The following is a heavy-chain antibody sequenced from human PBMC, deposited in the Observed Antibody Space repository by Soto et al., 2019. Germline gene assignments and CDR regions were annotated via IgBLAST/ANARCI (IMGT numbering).Heavy chain of an antibody. Sequence: EVQLLESGGGLVQPGGSLRLSCAASGFTFSSYAMSWVHQAPGKGLEWVSAISGSGGSTYYADSVKGRFTISRDNSKNTLYLQMNSLRAEDTAVYYCAKVGMGRYYGMDVWGQGTTVTVSS. CDR1: GFTFSSYA. D-gene: IGHD7-27*01. CDR2: ISGSGGST. CDR3: AKVGMGRYYGMDV. J-gene: IGHJ6*02. V-gene: IGHV3-23*01.